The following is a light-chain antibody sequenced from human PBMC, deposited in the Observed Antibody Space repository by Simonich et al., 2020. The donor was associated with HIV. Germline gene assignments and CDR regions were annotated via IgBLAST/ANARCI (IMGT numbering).Light chain of an antibody. J-gene: IGKJ4*01. CDR3: QQYNDWPT. V-gene: IGKV3-15*01. Sequence: IVMTQSPATLSVSPGERATLSCRASQTVCSNLAWYQQKPGQAPRLLIYGASTRATGIPARFSGSGSGTEFTLTISSMQSEDFAVYRCQQYNDWPTFGGGTKVEIK. CDR1: QTVCSN. CDR2: GAS.